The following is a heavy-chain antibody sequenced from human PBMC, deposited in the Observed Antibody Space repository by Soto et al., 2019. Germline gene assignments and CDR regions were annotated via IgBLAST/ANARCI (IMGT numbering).Heavy chain of an antibody. CDR1: GDSVSSNSAA. CDR3: ARGPWYSSSRYLSDGPNWFDP. V-gene: IGHV6-1*01. D-gene: IGHD6-13*01. CDR2: TYYRSKWYN. Sequence: SQTLSLTCAISGDSVSSNSAAWNWIRQSPSRGLEWLGRTYYRSKWYNDYAVSVKSRITINPDTSKNQFSLQPNSVTPEDTAVYYCARGPWYSSSRYLSDGPNWFDPWGQGTLVTVSS. J-gene: IGHJ5*02.